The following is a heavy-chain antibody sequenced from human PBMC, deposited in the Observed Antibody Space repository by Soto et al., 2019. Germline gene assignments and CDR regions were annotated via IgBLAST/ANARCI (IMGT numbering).Heavy chain of an antibody. CDR1: GHTFTGHF. J-gene: IGHJ4*02. Sequence: GASVKVSCKASGHTFTGHFVHWVRQAPGQGLEWMGWINPKNGATKYAQNFQDWVTMTRDTSTTTVYMEVRRLGSDDTAVYYCATNDGGGSGSQLNYWGRGTLVTVSS. D-gene: IGHD2-15*01. V-gene: IGHV1-2*04. CDR2: INPKNGAT. CDR3: ATNDGGGSGSQLNY.